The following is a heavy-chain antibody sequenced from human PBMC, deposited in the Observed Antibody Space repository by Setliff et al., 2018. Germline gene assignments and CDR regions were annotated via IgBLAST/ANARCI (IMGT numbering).Heavy chain of an antibody. J-gene: IGHJ3*02. CDR1: GYSFTSYW. V-gene: IGHV5-51*01. D-gene: IGHD6-19*01. CDR3: ARQAVAGNDAFDI. CDR2: IYPGDSDT. Sequence: GEPLKISCKGSGYSFTSYWIGWVRQMPGKGLEWMGIIYPGDSDTRYSPSFQGQVTISADKSISTAYLQWSSLKASDTAMYYCARQAVAGNDAFDIWGQGTMVTVSS.